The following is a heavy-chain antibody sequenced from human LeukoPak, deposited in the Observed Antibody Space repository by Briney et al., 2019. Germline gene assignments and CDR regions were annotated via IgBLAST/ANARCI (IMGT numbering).Heavy chain of an antibody. Sequence: PSETLSLTCTVSGGSMCSYHWRWLRRPAGKGLEWIGRIYTSGSTNCNPSLKSRVTISIDKSKHQFSLKLSSVTAAGAAVYYSARGGNREFDPWGQGTLVTVSS. V-gene: IGHV4-4*07. J-gene: IGHJ5*02. D-gene: IGHD1-26*01. CDR1: GGSMCSYH. CDR2: IYTSGST. CDR3: ARGGNREFDP.